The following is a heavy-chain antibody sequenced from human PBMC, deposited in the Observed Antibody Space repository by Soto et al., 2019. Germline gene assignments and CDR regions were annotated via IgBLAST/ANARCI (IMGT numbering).Heavy chain of an antibody. CDR1: GFTFSDYY. Sequence: PGGSLRLTCAASGFTFSDYYMSWIRQAPGKGLEWVSYISSSSSYTNYADSVKRRFTVSRDNAKNSLYLQMNSLRDEDTAVYYCASDPMVVVPAAGYYCYYYGMDVWGQGTTVTVSS. CDR2: ISSSSSYT. CDR3: ASDPMVVVPAAGYYCYYYGMDV. V-gene: IGHV3-11*06. D-gene: IGHD2-2*01. J-gene: IGHJ6*02.